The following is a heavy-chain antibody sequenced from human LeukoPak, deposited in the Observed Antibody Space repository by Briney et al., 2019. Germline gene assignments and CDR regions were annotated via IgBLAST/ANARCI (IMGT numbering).Heavy chain of an antibody. Sequence: ASVKVSCKASGYTFTGYYMHWVRQAPGQGLEWMGWINPNSGGTNYAQKFQGRVTMTRDTSISTAYMELSRLRSDDTAVYYCARDGPVYSPAAFDPWGQGTLVTVSS. V-gene: IGHV1-2*02. CDR2: INPNSGGT. J-gene: IGHJ5*02. D-gene: IGHD6-13*01. CDR3: ARDGPVYSPAAFDP. CDR1: GYTFTGYY.